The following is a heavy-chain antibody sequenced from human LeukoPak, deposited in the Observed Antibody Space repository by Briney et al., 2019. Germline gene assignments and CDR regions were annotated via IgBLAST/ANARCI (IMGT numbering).Heavy chain of an antibody. CDR1: GGSISSYY. Sequence: SETLSLTCTVSGGSISSYYWSWIRQPPGKGLGWIGYIYYSGSTNYNPSLKSRVTISVDTSKNQFSLKLSSVTAADTAVYYCARMEEELLYPQAFDIWGQGTMVTVSS. CDR3: ARMEEELLYPQAFDI. D-gene: IGHD3-10*01. CDR2: IYYSGST. V-gene: IGHV4-59*01. J-gene: IGHJ3*02.